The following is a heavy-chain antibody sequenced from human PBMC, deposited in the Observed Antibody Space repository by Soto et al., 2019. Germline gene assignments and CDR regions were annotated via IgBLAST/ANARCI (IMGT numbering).Heavy chain of an antibody. CDR2: IYHSGST. J-gene: IGHJ6*02. CDR1: GYSISSGYY. V-gene: IGHV4-38-2*01. Sequence: ETLCLSCSVSGYSISSGYYWGWIRQPPGKGLEWIGSIYHSGSTYYNPSLKSRVTISVDTSKNQFSLKLSSVTAADTAVYYCATYSMGVYYGMDVWGQGTKVTVYS. D-gene: IGHD1-26*01. CDR3: ATYSMGVYYGMDV.